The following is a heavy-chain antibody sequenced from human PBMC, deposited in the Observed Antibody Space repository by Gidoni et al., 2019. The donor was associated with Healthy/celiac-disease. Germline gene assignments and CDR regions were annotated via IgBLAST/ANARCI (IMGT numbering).Heavy chain of an antibody. V-gene: IGHV3-7*01. J-gene: IGHJ6*02. D-gene: IGHD1-1*01. Sequence: GGLVQPGGSLRLSCAASGFTFSSYWMSWVRQAPGKGLEWVANIKQDGSEKYYVDSVKGRFTISRDNAKNSLYLQMNSLRAEDTAVYYCARVVLERRGYFSPTYYYYGMDVWGQGTTVTVSS. CDR2: IKQDGSEK. CDR1: GFTFSSYW. CDR3: ARVVLERRGYFSPTYYYYGMDV.